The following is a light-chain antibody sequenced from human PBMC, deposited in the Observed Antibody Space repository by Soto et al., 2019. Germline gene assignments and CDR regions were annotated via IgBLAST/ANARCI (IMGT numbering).Light chain of an antibody. Sequence: DIHMTQSPSTLTASVGDRVTITCRTSQTINNWLAWSQQKPGKAPKLLINTVSSLETGVPSRFSGSGSGTEFTLTISSLQPDDFATYYCQQYAYSPWTFGQGTKVEMK. V-gene: IGKV1-5*01. CDR3: QQYAYSPWT. J-gene: IGKJ1*01. CDR2: TVS. CDR1: QTINNW.